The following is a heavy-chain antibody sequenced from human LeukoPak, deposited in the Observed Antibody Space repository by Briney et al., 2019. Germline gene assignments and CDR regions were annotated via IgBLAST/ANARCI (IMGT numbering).Heavy chain of an antibody. J-gene: IGHJ4*02. CDR1: GFTFGSYW. V-gene: IGHV3-7*01. Sequence: PGGSLRLSCATSGFTFGSYWMSWVRRAPGKGLEWVANIKKDGSEKNYVDSVKGRFTISRDNAKNSLYLQMNSLRAEDTAMYYCARDFPYYYDTSGYHFDYWGQGTLVTVSS. CDR2: IKKDGSEK. CDR3: ARDFPYYYDTSGYHFDY. D-gene: IGHD3-22*01.